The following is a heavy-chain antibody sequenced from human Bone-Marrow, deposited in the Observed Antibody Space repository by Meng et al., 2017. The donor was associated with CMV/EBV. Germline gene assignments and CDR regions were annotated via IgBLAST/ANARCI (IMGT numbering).Heavy chain of an antibody. Sequence: GGSLSLSCAASGFTFTRHDMHWVRQAPGKGLEWVAFIRYDGSNKYYADSVKGRFTISRDNSKNTLYVQMNSLRAEDTAVYYCAKDLTGDNAFNVWGQGPMVPVSS. CDR2: IRYDGSNK. CDR1: GFTFTRHD. CDR3: AKDLTGDNAFNV. J-gene: IGHJ3*01. D-gene: IGHD1-26*01. V-gene: IGHV3-30*02.